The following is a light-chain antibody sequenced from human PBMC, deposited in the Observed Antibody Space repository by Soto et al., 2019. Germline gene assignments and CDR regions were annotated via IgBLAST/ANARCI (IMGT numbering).Light chain of an antibody. CDR3: SSHTSSSTSYV. J-gene: IGLJ1*01. CDR1: SSDVGGYNY. Sequence: QSVLTQPASVSGSPGQSTTISSTGTSSDVGGYNYVSWYQQHPGKAPKLMIYDVSNRPSGVSNRFSGSKSGNTASLTISGLQAEDEADYYCSSHTSSSTSYVFGTGTKV. V-gene: IGLV2-14*01. CDR2: DVS.